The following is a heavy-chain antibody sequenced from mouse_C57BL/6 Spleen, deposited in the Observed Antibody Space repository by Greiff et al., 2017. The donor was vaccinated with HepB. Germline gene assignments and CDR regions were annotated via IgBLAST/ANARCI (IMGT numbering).Heavy chain of an antibody. J-gene: IGHJ1*03. CDR3: TRAPDYDDWYFDV. D-gene: IGHD2-4*01. Sequence: EVQLQQSGTVLARPGASVKMSCKTSGYTFTSYWMHWVKQRPGQGLEWIGAIYPGNSDTSYNQKFKGKAKLTAVTSASTAYMELSSLTNEDSAVYYCTRAPDYDDWYFDVWGTGTTVTVSS. V-gene: IGHV1-5*01. CDR2: IYPGNSDT. CDR1: GYTFTSYW.